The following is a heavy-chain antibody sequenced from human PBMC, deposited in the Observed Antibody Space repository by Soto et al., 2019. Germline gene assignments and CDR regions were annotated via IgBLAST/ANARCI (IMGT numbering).Heavy chain of an antibody. D-gene: IGHD5-18*01. V-gene: IGHV1-69*01. Sequence: QVQLVQSGAEVKKPGSSVKVSCKASGGTFSSYAISWVRQAPGQGPEWMGGIIPIFGTANYAQKFQGRVTVTADESTSTAYMVLSSLRSEETAVYYCGRVARGQLWLGYYGGMDVWVQGTTVTVSS. J-gene: IGHJ6*02. CDR3: GRVARGQLWLGYYGGMDV. CDR2: IIPIFGTA. CDR1: GGTFSSYA.